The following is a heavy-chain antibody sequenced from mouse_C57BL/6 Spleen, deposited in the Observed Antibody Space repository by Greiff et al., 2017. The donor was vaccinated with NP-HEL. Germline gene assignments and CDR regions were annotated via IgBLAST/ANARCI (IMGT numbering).Heavy chain of an antibody. J-gene: IGHJ4*01. CDR2: IDPENGDT. D-gene: IGHD4-1*01. V-gene: IGHV14-4*01. Sequence: EVQLQQSGAELVRPGASVKLSCTASGFNIKDDYMHWVKQRPEQGLEWIGWIDPENGDTEYASKFQGKATITADTSSNTAYLQLSSLTSEDTAGYYCTTLTGYAMDDWGQGTSVTVSS. CDR1: GFNIKDDY. CDR3: TTLTGYAMDD.